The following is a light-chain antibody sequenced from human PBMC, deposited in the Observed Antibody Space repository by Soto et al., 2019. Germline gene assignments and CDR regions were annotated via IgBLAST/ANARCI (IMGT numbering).Light chain of an antibody. J-gene: IGKJ2*01. CDR3: QQCKTYYT. CDR1: QSISSW. V-gene: IGKV1-5*03. CDR2: KAS. Sequence: DIQMTQSPSTLSASVGDRVTITCRASQSISSWLAWYQQKPGQAPKLLIYKASSLERGVPSRFSGSGSGTEFTLTISSLQPDDFATYYCQQCKTYYTFGQGTKLEIK.